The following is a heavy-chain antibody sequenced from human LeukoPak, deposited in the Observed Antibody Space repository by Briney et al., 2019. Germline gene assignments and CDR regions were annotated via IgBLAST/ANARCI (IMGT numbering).Heavy chain of an antibody. CDR1: GFTFSSYA. Sequence: PGGSLRLSCAASGFTFSSYAMHWVRQAPGKVLEYVSAISSNGGSTYYANSVKGRFTISRDNSKNTLYLQMGSLRAEDMAVYYCARDMGATYFDYWGQGTLVTVSS. J-gene: IGHJ4*02. V-gene: IGHV3-64*01. D-gene: IGHD1-26*01. CDR2: ISSNGGST. CDR3: ARDMGATYFDY.